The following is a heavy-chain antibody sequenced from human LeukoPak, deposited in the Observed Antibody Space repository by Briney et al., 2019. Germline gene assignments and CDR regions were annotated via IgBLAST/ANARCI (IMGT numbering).Heavy chain of an antibody. CDR3: ARGDPHADL. CDR2: IDPSDSPK. V-gene: IGHV3-48*03. CDR1: GFLFSTYE. Sequence: GGSLRLSCAASGFLFSTYERNWVRQAPGKGLEWVSYIDPSDSPKFYEDSVKGRFTISRDDAQNTLYLDMSRLTAEDTGVYYCARGDPHADLWGHGTLVTVSS. J-gene: IGHJ5*01.